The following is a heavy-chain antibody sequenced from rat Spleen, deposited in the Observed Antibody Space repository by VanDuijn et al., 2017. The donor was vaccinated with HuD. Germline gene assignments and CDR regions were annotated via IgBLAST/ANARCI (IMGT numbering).Heavy chain of an antibody. J-gene: IGHJ2*01. CDR3: ARHYYYSSWGY. Sequence: EVQLVESGGGLVQPGRSMKLSCAASGFTFSDYGMVWVLQAPTKGLEWVASISFNGVSTYYRDSVKGRFTISRDNAKSTLYLQMESLRSEDTATYYCARHYYYSSWGYWGQGVMVTVSS. V-gene: IGHV5-25*01. CDR1: GFTFSDYG. D-gene: IGHD1-2*01. CDR2: ISFNGVST.